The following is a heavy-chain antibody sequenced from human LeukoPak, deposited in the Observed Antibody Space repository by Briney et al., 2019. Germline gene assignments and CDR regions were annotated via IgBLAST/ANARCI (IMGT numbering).Heavy chain of an antibody. Sequence: PGGSLRLSCAASGFTFGSYGMHWVRQAPGKGLEWVAFIRYDGRNKYYAESVKGRFTISRDNSKNTLYLQMNSLRAEDTAVYYCAKDSARKSIVGSTTRGVNDYWGQGTLVTVSS. J-gene: IGHJ4*02. D-gene: IGHD1-26*01. V-gene: IGHV3-30*02. CDR2: IRYDGRNK. CDR3: AKDSARKSIVGSTTRGVNDY. CDR1: GFTFGSYG.